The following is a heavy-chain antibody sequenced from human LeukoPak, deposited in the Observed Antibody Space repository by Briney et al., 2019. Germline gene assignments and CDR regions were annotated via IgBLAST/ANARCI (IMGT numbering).Heavy chain of an antibody. CDR3: AREQGDMIVVVTHFDY. V-gene: IGHV4-38-2*02. CDR2: IYHSGST. Sequence: SETLSLTCTVSGYSISSGYYWGWIRQPPGKGLEWIGSIYHSGSTYYNPSLKSRVTISVDTSKNQFSLKLSSVTAADTAVYYCAREQGDMIVVVTHFDYWGQGTLVTVSS. D-gene: IGHD3-22*01. J-gene: IGHJ4*02. CDR1: GYSISSGYY.